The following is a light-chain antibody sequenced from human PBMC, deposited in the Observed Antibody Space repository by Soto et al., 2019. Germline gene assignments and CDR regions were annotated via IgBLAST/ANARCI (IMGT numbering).Light chain of an antibody. Sequence: QSALTQPASVSGSPGQSITISCTGTSSDVGGYNYVSWYQHHPGKAPKLMIYEVSNRPSGVSNRFSGSKSGNTASLTISGLQAEDEADYYCTSYTTSNTLDMVFGGGTQLTVL. CDR2: EVS. J-gene: IGLJ2*01. CDR3: TSYTTSNTLDMV. CDR1: SSDVGGYNY. V-gene: IGLV2-14*01.